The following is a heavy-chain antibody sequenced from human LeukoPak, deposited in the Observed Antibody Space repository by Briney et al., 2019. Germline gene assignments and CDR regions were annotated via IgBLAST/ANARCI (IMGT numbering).Heavy chain of an antibody. CDR1: GGSFSGYY. J-gene: IGHJ4*02. CDR2: INHSGST. D-gene: IGHD6-19*01. Sequence: PSETLSLTCAVYGGSFSGYYLSWIRQPPGKGLEWIGEINHSGSTNYNPSLKSRVTISVDTSKNQFSLKLSSVTAADTAVYYCARDPYSSGWGGYFDYWGQGTLVTVS. CDR3: ARDPYSSGWGGYFDY. V-gene: IGHV4-34*01.